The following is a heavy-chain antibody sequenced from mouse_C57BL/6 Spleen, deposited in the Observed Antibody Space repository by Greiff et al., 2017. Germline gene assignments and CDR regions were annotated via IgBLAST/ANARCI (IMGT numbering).Heavy chain of an antibody. V-gene: IGHV14-1*01. Sequence: DVKLQESGAELVRPGASVKLSCTASGFNIKDYYMHWVKQRPEQGLEWIGRIDPEDGDTEYAPKFQGKATMTAATSSNPAYLQLSSLTSEDTAVYYCTTVRALYWYFDVWGTGTTVTVSS. CDR3: TTVRALYWYFDV. CDR1: GFNIKDYY. D-gene: IGHD3-2*02. CDR2: IDPEDGDT. J-gene: IGHJ1*03.